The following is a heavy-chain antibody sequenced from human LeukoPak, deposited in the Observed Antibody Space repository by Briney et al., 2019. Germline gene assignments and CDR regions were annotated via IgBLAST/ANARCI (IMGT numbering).Heavy chain of an antibody. CDR2: ISAYNGNT. Sequence: PGASVKVSCKASGYTFTSYGISWVRQAPGQGLEWMGWISAYNGNTNYAQKLQGRVTMTTDTSTSTAYMELRSLRSDDRAVYYCARDWGTGIVGATTFDYWGQGTLVTVSS. D-gene: IGHD1-26*01. CDR1: GYTFTSYG. V-gene: IGHV1-18*01. J-gene: IGHJ4*02. CDR3: ARDWGTGIVGATTFDY.